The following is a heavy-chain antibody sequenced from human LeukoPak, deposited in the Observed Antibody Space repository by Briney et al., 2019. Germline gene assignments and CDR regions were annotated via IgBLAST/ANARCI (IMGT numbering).Heavy chain of an antibody. CDR2: ISSSSTYI. Sequence: GGSLRLSCAAFGFTFSSYSMNWVRQAPGKGLYWVSSISSSSTYIHYADSVKGRFTISRDNAKNSLYLQMNSLRAEDTAVYYCAREGVTKYYFDYWGQGTLVTVSS. CDR1: GFTFSSYS. D-gene: IGHD4-11*01. J-gene: IGHJ4*02. V-gene: IGHV3-21*01. CDR3: AREGVTKYYFDY.